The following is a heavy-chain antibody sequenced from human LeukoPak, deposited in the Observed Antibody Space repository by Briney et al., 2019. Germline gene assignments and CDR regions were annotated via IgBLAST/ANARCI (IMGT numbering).Heavy chain of an antibody. CDR1: GFTFSSYG. V-gene: IGHV3-30*02. Sequence: GGSLRLSCAASGFTFSSYGMHWARQAPGKGLEWVAFIRYDGSNKYYADSVKGRFTISRDNSKNTLYLQMNSLRAEDTAVYYCAKERDTAVVTIDYWGQGTLVTVSS. CDR3: AKERDTAVVTIDY. J-gene: IGHJ4*02. CDR2: IRYDGSNK. D-gene: IGHD5-18*01.